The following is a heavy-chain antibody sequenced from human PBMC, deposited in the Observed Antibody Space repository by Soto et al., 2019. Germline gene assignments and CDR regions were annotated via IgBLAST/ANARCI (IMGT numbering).Heavy chain of an antibody. CDR2: ISSNGGST. J-gene: IGHJ4*02. CDR1: GFTFSSYA. D-gene: IGHD2-2*01. V-gene: IGHV3-64D*06. CDR3: VKDTEGYCSSTSCPGDFDY. Sequence: GGSLRLSCSASGFTFSSYAMHWVRQAPGKGLEYVSAISSNGGSTYYADSVKGRFTISRDNSKNTLYLQMSSLRAEDTAVYYCVKDTEGYCSSTSCPGDFDYWGQGTLVTVSS.